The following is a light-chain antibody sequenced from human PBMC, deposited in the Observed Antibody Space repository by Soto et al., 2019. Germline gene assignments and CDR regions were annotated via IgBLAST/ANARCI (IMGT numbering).Light chain of an antibody. CDR1: QRISSN. V-gene: IGKV3D-15*01. J-gene: IGKJ2*01. Sequence: EIVLTQSPASLSVSPGERATLSCRASQRISSNLAWYQQKPGQAPRLLNYGASTRATGIPARFSGSGSETEFTLTNSSLQSEDFAVYYCQQYNNWPPYTFVQGTKLEIK. CDR2: GAS. CDR3: QQYNNWPPYT.